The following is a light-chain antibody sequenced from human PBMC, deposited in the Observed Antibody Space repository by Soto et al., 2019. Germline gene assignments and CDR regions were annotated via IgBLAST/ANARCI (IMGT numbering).Light chain of an antibody. J-gene: IGKJ5*01. CDR2: DAS. Sequence: DIQMTQSPSSLSASVGDRVTITCRAGQYIGRYLNWYQQKPGKAPKLLIFDASTLKTGVPSRFSGSGSGTDFSFSISSLHPEDIATYYCQQSNDLVSFGQGTRLEIK. CDR1: QYIGRY. CDR3: QQSNDLVS. V-gene: IGKV1-33*01.